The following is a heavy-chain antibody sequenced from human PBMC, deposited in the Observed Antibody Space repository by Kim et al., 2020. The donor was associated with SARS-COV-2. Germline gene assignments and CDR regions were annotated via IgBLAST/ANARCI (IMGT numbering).Heavy chain of an antibody. J-gene: IGHJ4*02. V-gene: IGHV4-34*01. CDR3: ARGGWDGYFDY. CDR2: T. D-gene: IGHD1-26*01. Sequence: TNYNPSLKSRVTISVDTSKNQFSLKLSSVTAADTAVYYCARGGWDGYFDYWGQGTLVTVSS.